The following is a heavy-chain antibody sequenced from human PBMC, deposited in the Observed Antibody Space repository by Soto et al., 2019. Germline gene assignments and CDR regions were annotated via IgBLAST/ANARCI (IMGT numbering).Heavy chain of an antibody. D-gene: IGHD2-2*02. CDR2: IDPSDSYT. J-gene: IGHJ6*02. CDR1: GYSFTSYW. Sequence: GESLKISCKGSGYSFTSYWISWVRQMPGKGLEWMGRIDPSDSYTNYSPSFQGHVTISADKSISTAYLQWSSLKASDTAMYYCARAGYCSSTSCYTFYGMDVWGQGTTVTVSS. V-gene: IGHV5-10-1*01. CDR3: ARAGYCSSTSCYTFYGMDV.